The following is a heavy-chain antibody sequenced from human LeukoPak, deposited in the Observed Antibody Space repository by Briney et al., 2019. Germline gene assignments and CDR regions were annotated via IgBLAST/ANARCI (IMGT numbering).Heavy chain of an antibody. J-gene: IGHJ5*02. D-gene: IGHD5-24*01. CDR1: EFTFSSYH. CDR2: ISSRTCYI. CDR3: ARGPLGGYNSAWFDP. Sequence: RSGGSLRLSCAASEFTFSSYHMNRVRQAPGKGLEWVSFISSRTCYIYYPDSLNARFPISIDNPKNSLYLQMNSLRVEDTAVYYCARGPLGGYNSAWFDPWGQGTLVTVSS. V-gene: IGHV3-21*01.